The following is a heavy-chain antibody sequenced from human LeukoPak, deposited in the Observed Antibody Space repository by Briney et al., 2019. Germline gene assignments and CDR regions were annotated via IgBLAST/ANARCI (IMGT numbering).Heavy chain of an antibody. CDR2: IYYSGST. D-gene: IGHD3-10*01. J-gene: IGHJ4*02. CDR3: ARLTGSRIDY. Sequence: KSSETLSLTCIVSGDSIRSYYWNWIRQAPGKALEWIGYIYYSGSTNYNPSLKSRVTISVDTSKNQFSLKLSSVTAADTAVYYCARLTGSRIDYWGQGTLVTVSS. V-gene: IGHV4-59*08. CDR1: GDSIRSYY.